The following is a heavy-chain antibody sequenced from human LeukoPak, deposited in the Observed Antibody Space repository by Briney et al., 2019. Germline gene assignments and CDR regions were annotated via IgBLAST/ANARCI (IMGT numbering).Heavy chain of an antibody. D-gene: IGHD4-17*01. CDR3: ARSDYGDYPSYYYYGMDV. Sequence: PSETLSLTCTVSGGSISSSSYYWGWIRQPPGKGLEWIGSIYYSGSTYYNPSLKSRVTISVDTSKNQFSLKLSSVTAADTAVYYCARSDYGDYPSYYYYGMDVWGQGTTVTVSS. CDR1: GGSISSSSYY. J-gene: IGHJ6*02. V-gene: IGHV4-39*01. CDR2: IYYSGST.